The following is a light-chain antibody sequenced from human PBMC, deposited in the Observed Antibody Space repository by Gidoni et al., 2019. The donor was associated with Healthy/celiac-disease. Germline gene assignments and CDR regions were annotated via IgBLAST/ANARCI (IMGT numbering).Light chain of an antibody. Sequence: EIVLTRSPATLSLSPGESATLSCRASQSVSSYLAWYQQKPGQAPRLLIYDASNRATGIPARFSGSGSGTDFTLTISSLDPEDFAVYYCQQRSNWPVTFGQGTKLEIK. CDR3: QQRSNWPVT. CDR2: DAS. CDR1: QSVSSY. J-gene: IGKJ2*01. V-gene: IGKV3-11*01.